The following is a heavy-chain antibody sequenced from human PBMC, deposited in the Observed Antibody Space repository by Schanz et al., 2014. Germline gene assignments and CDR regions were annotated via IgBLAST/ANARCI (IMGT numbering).Heavy chain of an antibody. J-gene: IGHJ5*02. Sequence: QVQLVQSEAEVKKPGSSVKVSCKASGGTFSSYTISWVRQAPGQGLEWMGRIVPIAGITNYAQRFQGRVTITADKSSDTAYMELSSLRSEDTAVYYCAREVGLYDRGWFDPWGRGTLVTVSS. V-gene: IGHV1-69*08. CDR1: GGTFSSYT. CDR2: IVPIAGIT. D-gene: IGHD3-22*01. CDR3: AREVGLYDRGWFDP.